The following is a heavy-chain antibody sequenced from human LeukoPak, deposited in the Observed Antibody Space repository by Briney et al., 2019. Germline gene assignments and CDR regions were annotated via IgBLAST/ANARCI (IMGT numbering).Heavy chain of an antibody. CDR2: IYSGGST. J-gene: IGHJ4*02. Sequence: GGSLRLSCAASGFTVSSNYMSWVRQAPGKGLEWVSVIYSGGSTYYADSVKGRFTISRDNPKNTLYLQMNSLRAEDTAVYYCARERIKGATVTVDYWGQGTLVTVSS. CDR1: GFTVSSNY. V-gene: IGHV3-53*01. CDR3: ARERIKGATVTVDY. D-gene: IGHD4-17*01.